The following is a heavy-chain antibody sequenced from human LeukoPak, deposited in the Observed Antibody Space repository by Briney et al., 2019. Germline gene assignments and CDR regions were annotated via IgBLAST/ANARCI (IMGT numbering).Heavy chain of an antibody. CDR2: INPSGGST. V-gene: IGHV1-46*01. D-gene: IGHD6-13*01. Sequence: GASVKVSCKASGYTFTRYYIHWVRQAPGQGLEWLGIINPSGGSTSNTQKFQGRVTMTTDMSTSTVYMELSSLRSEDTAVYYCARALAAAAGRRAGMMGDWGQGTLVTVPS. J-gene: IGHJ4*02. CDR1: GYTFTRYY. CDR3: ARALAAAAGRRAGMMGD.